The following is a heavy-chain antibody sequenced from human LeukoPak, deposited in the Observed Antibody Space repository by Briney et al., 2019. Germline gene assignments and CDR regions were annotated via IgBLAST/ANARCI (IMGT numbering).Heavy chain of an antibody. CDR2: INHSGST. CDR1: GGSFSGYY. CDR3: ARGRIAAAGFDY. V-gene: IGHV4-34*01. D-gene: IGHD6-13*01. J-gene: IGHJ4*02. Sequence: MASETLSLTCAVYGGSFSGYYWSWIRQPPGKGLEWIGEINHSGSTNYNPSLKSRVTISVDTSKNQFSLKLSSVTAADTAVYYCARGRIAAAGFDYRGQGTLVTVSS.